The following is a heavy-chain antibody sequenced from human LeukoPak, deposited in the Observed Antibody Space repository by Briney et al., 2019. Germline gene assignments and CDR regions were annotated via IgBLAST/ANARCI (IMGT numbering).Heavy chain of an antibody. V-gene: IGHV3-15*01. Sequence: GGSLRLSCAASGVTFSNAWMNWVRQAPGNGLEWVGRVRTQVNGGTADCAAPMKGRCNISRDDSKNTLYLQVDSLKIGDTAVYYCTTRVVTTNDYWGQGTLVTVSS. CDR2: VRTQVNGGTA. CDR3: TTRVVTTNDY. J-gene: IGHJ4*02. D-gene: IGHD2-21*02. CDR1: GVTFSNAW.